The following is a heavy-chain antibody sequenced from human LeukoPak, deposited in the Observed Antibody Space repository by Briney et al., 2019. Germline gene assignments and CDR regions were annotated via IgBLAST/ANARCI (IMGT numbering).Heavy chain of an antibody. D-gene: IGHD3-16*02. J-gene: IGHJ3*02. CDR1: GGSISSYY. V-gene: IGHV4-4*07. CDR3: ARAYDYVWGSYRIRGNDAFDI. Sequence: SETLALTCTVPGGSISSYYWSWIRQPAGKGLEWIGRIYTSGSTNYNPSLKSRVAMSVDTSKNQFSLKLSSVTAADTAVYYCARAYDYVWGSYRIRGNDAFDIWGQGTMVTVSS. CDR2: IYTSGST.